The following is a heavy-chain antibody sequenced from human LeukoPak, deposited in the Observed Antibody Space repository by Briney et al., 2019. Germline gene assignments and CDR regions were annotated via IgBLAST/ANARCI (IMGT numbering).Heavy chain of an antibody. Sequence: GGSLRLSCAASGFTFSSYSMNWVRQAPGEGLEWVSSISSSSSYIYYADSVKGRFTISRGNAKNSLYLQMNSLRAEDTAVYYCARDQGAARRGLDCCGQGTLVTVSS. D-gene: IGHD3-10*01. CDR3: ARDQGAARRGLDC. V-gene: IGHV3-21*01. CDR2: ISSSSSYI. CDR1: GFTFSSYS. J-gene: IGHJ4*02.